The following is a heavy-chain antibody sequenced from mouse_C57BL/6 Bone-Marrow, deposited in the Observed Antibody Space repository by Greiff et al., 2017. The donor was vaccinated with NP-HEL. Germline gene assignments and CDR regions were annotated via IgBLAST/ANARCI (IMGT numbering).Heavy chain of an antibody. Sequence: QVQLQQSGAELARPGASVKLSCKASGYTFTSYGISWVKQRPGQGLEWIGEIYPRSGNTYYNEKFKGKATLTADKSSSTAYMELRSLTSEDSAVYFCAREGIYYYGYYYAMDYWGQGTSVTVSS. CDR1: GYTFTSYG. CDR2: IYPRSGNT. CDR3: AREGIYYYGYYYAMDY. V-gene: IGHV1-81*01. D-gene: IGHD1-1*01. J-gene: IGHJ4*01.